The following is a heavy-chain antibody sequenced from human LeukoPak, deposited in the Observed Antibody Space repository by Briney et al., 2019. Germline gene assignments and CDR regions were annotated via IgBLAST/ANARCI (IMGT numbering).Heavy chain of an antibody. D-gene: IGHD6-13*01. J-gene: IGHJ4*02. Sequence: GGSLRLSCAASGFTFSSYGMHWVRQAPGKGLEWVAVIWYDGSNKYYADSVKGRFTISRDNSKNTLYLQMNSLRAEDTAVYYCARGQEIAAAGSFDYWGQGTLVTVSS. CDR2: IWYDGSNK. CDR3: ARGQEIAAAGSFDY. V-gene: IGHV3-33*01. CDR1: GFTFSSYG.